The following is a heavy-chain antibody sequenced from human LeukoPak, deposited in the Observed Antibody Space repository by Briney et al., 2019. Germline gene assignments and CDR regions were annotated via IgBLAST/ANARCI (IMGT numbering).Heavy chain of an antibody. CDR3: ARSSRSYYPL. Sequence: SETLSLTCTVSGGSISSYYWSWIRQPPGKGLEWIGYVYYSGSTNYNPSLKSRVTILLDTSKNQFSLKLSSVTAADTAVYYCARSSRSYYPLWGQGTLVTVSS. CDR2: VYYSGST. J-gene: IGHJ4*02. D-gene: IGHD1-26*01. V-gene: IGHV4-59*01. CDR1: GGSISSYY.